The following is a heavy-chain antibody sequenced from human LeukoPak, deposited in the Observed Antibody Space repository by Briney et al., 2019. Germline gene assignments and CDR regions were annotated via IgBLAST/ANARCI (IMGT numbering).Heavy chain of an antibody. CDR3: ARGIYDFWSRSNNWFDP. J-gene: IGHJ5*02. CDR1: GYTFTSYY. CDR2: INPSGGST. D-gene: IGHD3-3*01. Sequence: ASVKVSCKASGYTFTSYYMHWVRQAPGQGLESMGIINPSGGSTSYAQKFQGRVTMTRDTSTSTVYMELSSLRSEDTAVYYCARGIYDFWSRSNNWFDPWGQGTLVTVSS. V-gene: IGHV1-46*01.